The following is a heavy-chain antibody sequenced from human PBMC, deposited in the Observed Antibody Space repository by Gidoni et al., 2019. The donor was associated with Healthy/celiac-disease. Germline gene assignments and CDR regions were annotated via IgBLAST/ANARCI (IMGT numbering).Heavy chain of an antibody. J-gene: IGHJ5*02. Sequence: QVQLQQWGAGLLKPSETLSLTCAVYGGSFSGYYWSWIRQPPGKGLEWIGEINHSGSTNYNPSLKSRVTISVDTSKNQFSRKLTSVTAADTAVYYCARGRPPIVVVVAATRFRHWFDPWGQGTLVTVSS. D-gene: IGHD2-15*01. CDR2: INHSGST. CDR1: GGSFSGYY. CDR3: ARGRPPIVVVVAATRFRHWFDP. V-gene: IGHV4-34*01.